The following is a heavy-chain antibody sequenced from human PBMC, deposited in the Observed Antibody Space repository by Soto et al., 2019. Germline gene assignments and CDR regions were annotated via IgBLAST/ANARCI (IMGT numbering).Heavy chain of an antibody. D-gene: IGHD2-15*01. J-gene: IGHJ6*02. CDR2: INPKNGDT. V-gene: IGHV1-2*02. CDR1: GYTFIGFS. Sequence: ASVKVSCKSSGYTFIGFSLHWVRQAPGQGLEWMGWINPKNGDTYYAQKFQGRATMTRDMSINTVYMELNSLKSDDTAVYYCSKGRWTVGHCSGGSCYDGMDVSGQGTTVTVSS. CDR3: SKGRWTVGHCSGGSCYDGMDV.